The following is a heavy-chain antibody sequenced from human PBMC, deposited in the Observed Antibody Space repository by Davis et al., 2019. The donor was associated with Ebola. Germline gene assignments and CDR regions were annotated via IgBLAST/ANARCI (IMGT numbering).Heavy chain of an antibody. CDR2: INPSGGST. D-gene: IGHD5-12*01. V-gene: IGHV1-46*03. J-gene: IGHJ4*02. CDR1: GYTFTGYY. Sequence: ASVKVSCKASGYTFTGYYLHWVRQAPGQGLEWMGIINPSGGSTSYAQKFQGRVTMTRDTSTSTVYMELSSLRSEDTAVYYCARETYSGYGLDYWGQGTLVTVSS. CDR3: ARETYSGYGLDY.